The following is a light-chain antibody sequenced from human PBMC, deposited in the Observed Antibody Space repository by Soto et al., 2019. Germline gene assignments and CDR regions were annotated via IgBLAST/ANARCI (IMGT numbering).Light chain of an antibody. Sequence: QSVLNQPPSASGSPGQSVTISCTGTSSDVGAYDYVSWYQQHPGEAPKLIIYEVTKRPSGVPDRFSGSKSGNTASLTVSGLQTEDEADYYCSSFANSKNFVFGTGTRSPS. CDR2: EVT. J-gene: IGLJ1*01. V-gene: IGLV2-8*01. CDR1: SSDVGAYDY. CDR3: SSFANSKNFV.